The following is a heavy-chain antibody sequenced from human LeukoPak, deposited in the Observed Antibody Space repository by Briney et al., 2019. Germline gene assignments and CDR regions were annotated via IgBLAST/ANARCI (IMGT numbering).Heavy chain of an antibody. CDR2: IKSKTDGGTT. CDR3: TAIPAAAMDYYYGMDV. Sequence: LSNAWISRVPPDHGKGLKWVGRIKSKTDGGTTDYAAPVKGRFTISRDDSKYTLYLQMNSLKTEDTAVYYCTAIPAAAMDYYYGMDVWGQGTTVTVSS. J-gene: IGHJ6*02. CDR1: LSNAW. V-gene: IGHV3-15*01. D-gene: IGHD2-2*01.